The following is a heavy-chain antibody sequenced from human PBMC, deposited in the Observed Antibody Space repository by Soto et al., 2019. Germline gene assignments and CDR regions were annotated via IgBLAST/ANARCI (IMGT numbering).Heavy chain of an antibody. V-gene: IGHV1-18*01. CDR1: GYTFTSYG. J-gene: IGHJ6*02. CDR3: AREGGLRYFDWLLTYYYYYGMDV. D-gene: IGHD3-9*01. CDR2: ISAYNGNT. Sequence: GASVKVSCKASGYTFTSYGISWVRQAPGQGLEWMGWISAYNGNTNYAQKLQGRVTMTTDTSTSTAYMELRSLRSDDTAVYYCAREGGLRYFDWLLTYYYYYGMDVWGQGTTVTVSS.